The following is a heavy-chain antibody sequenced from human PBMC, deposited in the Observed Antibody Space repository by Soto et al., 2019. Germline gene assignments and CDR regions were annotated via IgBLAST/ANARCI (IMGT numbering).Heavy chain of an antibody. CDR1: GYTFTSYY. D-gene: IGHD1-20*01. V-gene: IGHV1-46*01. J-gene: IGHJ4*02. CDR2: INPSGGST. Sequence: GASVKVSCKASGYTFTSYYMHWVRQAPGQGLEWMGIINPSGGSTSYAQKFQGRVTMTRDTSTSTVYMELSSLRPEDTAVYYCAGLTEEVVDYWGQGTLVTVSS. CDR3: AGLTEEVVDY.